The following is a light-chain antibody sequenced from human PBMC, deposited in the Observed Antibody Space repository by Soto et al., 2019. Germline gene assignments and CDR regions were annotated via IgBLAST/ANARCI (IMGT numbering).Light chain of an antibody. V-gene: IGKV3-15*01. CDR3: QQYNNWPFS. Sequence: EIVMTQSPGTLSVSPGQGATLSRRFGQGFTTNFAWYQQKSGQAPRLLIYDVSIRATGVPARFSGTGSETDFTLTISGLQSEDSAVYFCQQYNNWPFSFGQGTRLEIK. J-gene: IGKJ5*01. CDR1: QGFTTN. CDR2: DVS.